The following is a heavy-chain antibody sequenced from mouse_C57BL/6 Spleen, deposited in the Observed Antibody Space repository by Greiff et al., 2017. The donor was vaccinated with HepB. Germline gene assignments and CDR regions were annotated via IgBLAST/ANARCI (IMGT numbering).Heavy chain of an antibody. CDR2: ISNGGGST. CDR3: ARQGYYDYAFAY. D-gene: IGHD2-4*01. CDR1: GFTFSDYY. V-gene: IGHV5-12*01. J-gene: IGHJ3*01. Sequence: EVMLVESGGGLVQPGGSLKLSCAASGFTFSDYYMYWVRQTPEKRLEWVAYISNGGGSTYYPDTVKGRFTISRDNAKNTLYLQMSRLKSEDTAMYYCARQGYYDYAFAYWGQGTLVTVSA.